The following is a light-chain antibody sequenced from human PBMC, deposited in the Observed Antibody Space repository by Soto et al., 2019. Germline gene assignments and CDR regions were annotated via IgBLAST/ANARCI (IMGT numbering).Light chain of an antibody. CDR3: CSYTRSGTLI. J-gene: IGLJ1*01. V-gene: IGLV2-14*01. CDR1: SGDIGDYNY. CDR2: DVS. Sequence: QSALTQPASVSGSPGQSITISCVGTSGDIGDYNYGSCYQQHPGKVPKVIIYDVSNRPSGVSYRFSGTKSGNTASLTASGLQAEDEADYYCCSYTRSGTLIFGTGTKLTVL.